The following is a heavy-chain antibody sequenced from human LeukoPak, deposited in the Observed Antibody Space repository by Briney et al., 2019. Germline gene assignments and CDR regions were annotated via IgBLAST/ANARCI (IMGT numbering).Heavy chain of an antibody. D-gene: IGHD5-12*01. J-gene: IGHJ4*02. V-gene: IGHV4-30-2*01. CDR1: GGSISSDSYS. CDR2: IYHSGVT. CDR3: ARGGYSGYGEFDY. Sequence: PSQTLSLTCAVSGGSISSDSYSWSWIRQPPGKGLEWIGYIYHSGVTYYSPSLKSRVTISVDRSKNQFSLKLNSVTAADTAVYYCARGGYSGYGEFDYWAQGTLVTVSS.